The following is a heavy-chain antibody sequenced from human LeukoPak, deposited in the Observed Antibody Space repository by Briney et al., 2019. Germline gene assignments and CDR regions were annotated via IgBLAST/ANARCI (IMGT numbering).Heavy chain of an antibody. Sequence: ASVKVSCKASGYTFSSYDIKWVRQATGQGLEWMGWMNPNSGNTGYAQKFQGRVTITRNTSISTAYMELSSLRSEDTAVYYCARGRSGYDLDHNWFDPWGQGTLVTVSS. J-gene: IGHJ5*02. CDR3: ARGRSGYDLDHNWFDP. D-gene: IGHD5-12*01. CDR1: GYTFSSYD. CDR2: MNPNSGNT. V-gene: IGHV1-8*03.